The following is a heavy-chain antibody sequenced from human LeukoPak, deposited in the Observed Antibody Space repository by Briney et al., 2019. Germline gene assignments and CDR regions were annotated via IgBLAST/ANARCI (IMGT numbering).Heavy chain of an antibody. CDR3: ARFIKYSWYFDY. CDR2: ISGSGGST. V-gene: IGHV3-23*01. Sequence: GGSLRLSCAASGFTFSSYGMSWVRQAPGKGLEWVSAISGSGGSTYYADSVKGRFTISRDNSKNTLYLQMNSLRAEDTAVYYCARFIKYSWYFDYWGQGTLVTVPS. CDR1: GFTFSSYG. J-gene: IGHJ4*02. D-gene: IGHD2-15*01.